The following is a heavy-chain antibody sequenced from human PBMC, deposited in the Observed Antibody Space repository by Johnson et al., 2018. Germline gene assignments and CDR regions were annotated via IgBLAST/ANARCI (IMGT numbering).Heavy chain of an antibody. V-gene: IGHV3-30*04. J-gene: IGHJ1*01. CDR1: EFIFSSYA. CDR3: ARDRGDCSGGSCWGYFLH. Sequence: VQLVDTGGGVVQPGRSLRLSCAASEFIFSSYAMHWVRQAPGKGLEWVAFISFDESKNYYADSVKGRFTISRDNFKKTMFLQMKSLRAEDPAIYYCARDRGDCSGGSCWGYFLHWGQGTLVTVSS. D-gene: IGHD2-15*01. CDR2: ISFDESKN.